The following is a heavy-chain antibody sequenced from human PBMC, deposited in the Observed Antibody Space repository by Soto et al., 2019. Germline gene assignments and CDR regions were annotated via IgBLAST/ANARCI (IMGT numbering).Heavy chain of an antibody. Sequence: QLQLQESGPGLVKPSETLSLTCTVSGGSISSSSYYWGWIRQPPGKGLEWIGSIYYSGSTYYNPSLKSRVTISVDTSKNQFSLKLSSVTAADTAVYYCASRPRGYSYGEYYFDYWGQGTLVTVSS. J-gene: IGHJ4*02. CDR1: GGSISSSSYY. V-gene: IGHV4-39*01. D-gene: IGHD5-18*01. CDR2: IYYSGST. CDR3: ASRPRGYSYGEYYFDY.